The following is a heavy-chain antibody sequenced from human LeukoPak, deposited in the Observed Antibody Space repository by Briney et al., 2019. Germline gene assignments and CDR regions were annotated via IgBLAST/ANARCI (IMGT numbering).Heavy chain of an antibody. CDR1: GFTLSSYW. CDR2: IKQDGSEK. V-gene: IGHV3-7*03. D-gene: IGHD6-13*01. J-gene: IGHJ6*02. CDR3: ARDFLAAAGPLGGMDV. Sequence: GGFLRLSCAASGFTLSSYWQSWVRQAPGKGLEWVANIKQDGSEKYYVDSVKGRFTISRDNAKNSLYLQMNSLRAEDTAVYYCARDFLAAAGPLGGMDVWGQGTTVTVSS.